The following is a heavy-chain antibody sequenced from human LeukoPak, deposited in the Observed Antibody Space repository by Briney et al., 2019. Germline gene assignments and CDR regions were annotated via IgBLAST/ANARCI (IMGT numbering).Heavy chain of an antibody. J-gene: IGHJ5*02. CDR3: ARRVSSSFDP. Sequence: SETLSLTCTVSGGSISSYYWRWLPQPPGKGLEGIGYIYYSWSTNYNPSLKSRVTISIDTSKNQFSLKLSSVTAADTAIYYCARRVSSSFDPWGQGTLVTVSS. D-gene: IGHD6-6*01. V-gene: IGHV4-59*13. CDR2: IYYSWST. CDR1: GGSISSYY.